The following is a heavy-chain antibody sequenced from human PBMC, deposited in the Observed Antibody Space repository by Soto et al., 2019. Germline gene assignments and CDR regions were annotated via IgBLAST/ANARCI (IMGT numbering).Heavy chain of an antibody. D-gene: IGHD1-26*01. V-gene: IGHV3-23*01. J-gene: IGHJ4*02. CDR1: GFTFSSYA. Sequence: EVLLLESGGGLVQTGGSLRLSCAASGFTFSSYAMTWVRQTPGKGLEWVSAISGSGANTYYADSVKGRFTISRDNSKDALYLQMNSLRAEDTAVYYCANYLTAVGATSPFDYWGQGTLVTVSS. CDR2: ISGSGANT. CDR3: ANYLTAVGATSPFDY.